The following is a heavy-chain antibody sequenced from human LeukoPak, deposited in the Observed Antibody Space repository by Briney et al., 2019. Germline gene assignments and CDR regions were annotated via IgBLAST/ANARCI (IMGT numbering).Heavy chain of an antibody. D-gene: IGHD3-9*01. V-gene: IGHV3-23*01. Sequence: PGGSLRLSCAASGFTFSSYAMSWVRQAPGKGLEWVSGISGSGGSTYYADSVKGRLTISRDNSKNTLYLQMNSLRAEDTAVYYCAKGMYDILTGYYSYYYYGMDVWGQGITVTVSS. J-gene: IGHJ6*02. CDR3: AKGMYDILTGYYSYYYYGMDV. CDR1: GFTFSSYA. CDR2: ISGSGGST.